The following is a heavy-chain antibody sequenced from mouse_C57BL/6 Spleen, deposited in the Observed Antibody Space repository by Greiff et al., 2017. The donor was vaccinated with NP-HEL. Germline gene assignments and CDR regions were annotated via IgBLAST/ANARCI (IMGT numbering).Heavy chain of an antibody. CDR1: GYTFTSYW. Sequence: VQLQQSGAELVRPGSSVKLSCKASGYTFTSYWMHWVKQRPIQGLEWIGNIDPSDSETHYNQKFKDKATLTVDKSSSTAYMQLSSLTSEDAAVYDCARGPYYSNYGYAMDYWGQGTSVTVSS. V-gene: IGHV1-52*01. CDR3: ARGPYYSNYGYAMDY. CDR2: IDPSDSET. J-gene: IGHJ4*01. D-gene: IGHD2-5*01.